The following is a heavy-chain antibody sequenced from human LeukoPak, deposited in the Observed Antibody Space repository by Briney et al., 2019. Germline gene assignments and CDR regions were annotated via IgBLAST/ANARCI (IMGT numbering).Heavy chain of an antibody. CDR1: GFTFSSYA. Sequence: GGSLRLSCAASGFTFSSYAMSWVRQAPGKGLVWVSRINEDGSTTNYADPVKGRSTIFRDNAKNTLYLQMNSLRAEDTAVYYCVRDLGGRSGHWGQGTLVTVSS. CDR2: INEDGSTT. V-gene: IGHV3-74*01. D-gene: IGHD1-26*01. J-gene: IGHJ4*02. CDR3: VRDLGGRSGH.